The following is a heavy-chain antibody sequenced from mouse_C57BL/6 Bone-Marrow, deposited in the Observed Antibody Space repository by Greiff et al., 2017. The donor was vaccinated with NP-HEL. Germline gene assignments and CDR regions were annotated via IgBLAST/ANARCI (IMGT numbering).Heavy chain of an antibody. Sequence: EVQLQESGPGLVKPSQSLSLTCSVTGYSITSGYYWNWIRQFPGNKLEWMGYISYDGSNNYNPSLKNRISITRDTSKNQFFLKLDSVTTEDTATYYCARGGNYYGYYFDYWGQGTTLTVSS. D-gene: IGHD1-1*01. J-gene: IGHJ2*01. V-gene: IGHV3-6*01. CDR1: GYSITSGYY. CDR2: ISYDGSN. CDR3: ARGGNYYGYYFDY.